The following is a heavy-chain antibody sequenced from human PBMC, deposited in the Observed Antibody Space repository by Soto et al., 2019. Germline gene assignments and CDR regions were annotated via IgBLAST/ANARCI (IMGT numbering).Heavy chain of an antibody. CDR3: AEKSLGSITFPALYCFDY. V-gene: IGHV3-23*01. D-gene: IGHD7-27*01. CDR1: GFTFGNYA. CDR2: ISGGGAAT. Sequence: EVQLLESGGGLVQPGGSLRLSCAASGFTFGNYAFSWVRQAPGKGLEWVSVISGGGAATYYPDSVKGRFTTSRDNSKNTVSLQMNSLRAEDTAVYYCAEKSLGSITFPALYCFDYWGQGTLVTVSS. J-gene: IGHJ4*02.